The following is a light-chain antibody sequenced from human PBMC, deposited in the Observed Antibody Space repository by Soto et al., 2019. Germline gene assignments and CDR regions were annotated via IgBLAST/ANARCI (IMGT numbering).Light chain of an antibody. CDR1: TSDVGTFGL. Sequence: QSALTQPASVSGSPGQSITISCSGTTSDVGTFGLVSWFQQHPGKSPKLMIYEGSKRPAGVSKRVSGSKSGDTASLTISGLQAEDEADYYCSSYAGSTTFYVFGTGTKLTVL. V-gene: IGLV2-23*01. CDR3: SSYAGSTTFYV. CDR2: EGS. J-gene: IGLJ1*01.